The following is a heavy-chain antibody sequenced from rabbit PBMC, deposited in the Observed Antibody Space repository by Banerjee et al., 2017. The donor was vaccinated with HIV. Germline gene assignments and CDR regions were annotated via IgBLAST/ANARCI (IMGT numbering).Heavy chain of an antibody. CDR1: GFDFSSYG. CDR2: IDPVFGST. J-gene: IGHJ4*01. Sequence: QEQLVESGGGLVQPGGSLKLSCKASGFDFSSYGVSWVRQAPGKGLEWIGYIDPVFGSTYYASWVNGRFTISSHNAQSTLYLQLNSLTAADTATYFCARELATMTNLWGQGTLVTVS. D-gene: IGHD2-1*01. V-gene: IGHV1S47*01. CDR3: ARELATMTNL.